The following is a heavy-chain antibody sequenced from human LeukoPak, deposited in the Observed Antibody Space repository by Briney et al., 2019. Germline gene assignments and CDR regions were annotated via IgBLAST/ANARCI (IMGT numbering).Heavy chain of an antibody. V-gene: IGHV4-59*08. CDR3: ARRGGSSSWPFDY. J-gene: IGHJ4*02. CDR1: GGSISSYY. D-gene: IGHD6-13*01. Sequence: SETLSLTCTVSGGSISSYYWSWIRQPPGKGLEWIGYIYYSGSTNYNPSLKSRVTISVDTSKNQFSLKLSSVTAADTAVYYCARRGGSSSWPFDYWGQGTLVTVSS. CDR2: IYYSGST.